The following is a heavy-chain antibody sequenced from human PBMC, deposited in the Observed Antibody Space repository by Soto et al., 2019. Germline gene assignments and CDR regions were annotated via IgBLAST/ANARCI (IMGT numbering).Heavy chain of an antibody. CDR1: GFSFSSYA. Sequence: EVQLLESGGGLVQPGESLRLSCEASGFSFSSYAMIWVRQAPGKGLEWVSVISGSGGSSYFADSVKGRFTISRDNSKNMLYLEMSSLRAEDTGIYFCAKGSIEYSASIDYWGQGTLVIVSS. CDR3: AKGSIEYSASIDY. V-gene: IGHV3-23*01. CDR2: ISGSGGSS. D-gene: IGHD4-4*01. J-gene: IGHJ4*02.